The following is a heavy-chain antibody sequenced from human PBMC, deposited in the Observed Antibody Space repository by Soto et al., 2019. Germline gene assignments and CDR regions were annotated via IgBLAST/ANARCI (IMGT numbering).Heavy chain of an antibody. Sequence: QLQLQESGPGLVKPSETLSLTCTVSGGSISSSSYYWGWIRQPPGKGLEWIGSIYYSGSTYSNPSLMSRVTISVGTSKHQFSLKLSAGTAADTAVYYCSRSQDGTLDYWGQGTLVTVSS. CDR3: SRSQDGTLDY. CDR2: IYYSGST. CDR1: GGSISSSSYY. J-gene: IGHJ4*02. D-gene: IGHD1-1*01. V-gene: IGHV4-39*01.